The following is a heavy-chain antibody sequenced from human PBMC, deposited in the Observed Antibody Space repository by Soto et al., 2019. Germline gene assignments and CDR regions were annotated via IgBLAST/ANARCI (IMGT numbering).Heavy chain of an antibody. D-gene: IGHD4-17*01. CDR3: ATMGTPVTGLYYFDY. J-gene: IGHJ4*01. Sequence: PSETLSLTCTVSGGSISSYYWSWIRQPPGKGLEWIGYIYYSGSTNYNPSLKSRVTISVDTSKNQFSLKLSSVTAADTAVYYCATMGTPVTGLYYFDYWRHGTLVTVSS. CDR2: IYYSGST. V-gene: IGHV4-59*01. CDR1: GGSISSYY.